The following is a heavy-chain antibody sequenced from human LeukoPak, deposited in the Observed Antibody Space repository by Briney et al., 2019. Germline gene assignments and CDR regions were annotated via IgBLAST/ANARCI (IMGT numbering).Heavy chain of an antibody. V-gene: IGHV4-39*02. J-gene: IGHJ5*02. CDR3: ARETLGTSKIEP. CDR1: GASISNIGKA. CDR2: ITYSGTT. D-gene: IGHD3-16*01. Sequence: PSETLSLPCTVSGASISNIGKAWAWFAKPQGKALEWIGSITYSGTTTYNPSPSLKSRVTISADTSKNKYFLQLTSVTAADTAVFYCARETLGTSKIEPWGQGTLVTVSS.